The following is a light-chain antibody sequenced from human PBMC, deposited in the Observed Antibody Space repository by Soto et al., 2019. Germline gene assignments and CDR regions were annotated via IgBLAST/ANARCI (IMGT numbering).Light chain of an antibody. CDR1: QSISNY. V-gene: IGKV1-39*01. CDR2: AAS. J-gene: IGKJ3*01. Sequence: DLQMTQSPSSLSASVGDRVTITCRASQSISNYLNWYQQKPGKAPKLLIYAASTLQGGVPSTFGGSGSGSYFPLTFSSLQPEDFATYYCQQSYSTPPFTFGPGTKVDI. CDR3: QQSYSTPPFT.